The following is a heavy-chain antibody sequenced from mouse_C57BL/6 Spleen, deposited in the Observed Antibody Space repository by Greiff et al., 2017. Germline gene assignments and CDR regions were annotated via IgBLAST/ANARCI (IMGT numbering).Heavy chain of an antibody. CDR3: ARYYYGSYAMDY. CDR1: GFTFSDYG. V-gene: IGHV5-17*01. Sequence: EVKLMESGGGLVKPGGSLKLSCAASGFTFSDYGMHWVRQAPEKGLEWVAYISSGSSTIYYADTVKGRFTISRDNAKNTLFLQMTSLRSEDTAMYYCARYYYGSYAMDYWGQGTSVTVSS. J-gene: IGHJ4*01. CDR2: ISSGSSTI. D-gene: IGHD1-1*01.